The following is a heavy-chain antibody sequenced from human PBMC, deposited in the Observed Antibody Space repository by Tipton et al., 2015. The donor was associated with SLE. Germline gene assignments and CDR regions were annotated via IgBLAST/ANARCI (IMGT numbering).Heavy chain of an antibody. CDR3: ARNPTSYCSGGSCYSPWFDP. CDR1: GASISSSNYY. Sequence: TLSLTCSVSGASISSSNYYWGWIRQPPGKGLEWIGSIYYSGSTYYNPSLKSRVTISVDTSKNQFSLKLSSVTAADTAVYYCARNPTSYCSGGSCYSPWFDPWGQGTLVTVSS. D-gene: IGHD2-15*01. J-gene: IGHJ5*02. CDR2: IYYSGST. V-gene: IGHV4-39*07.